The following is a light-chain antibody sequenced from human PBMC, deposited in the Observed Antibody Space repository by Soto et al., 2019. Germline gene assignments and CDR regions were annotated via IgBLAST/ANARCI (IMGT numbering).Light chain of an antibody. CDR3: QKYDTVPWT. CDR2: GAS. Sequence: DIQMTQSPSSLPASVGDRVTITCRASQGIGNYLVWYQQKPGKVPKLLIYGASILQSGVPSRFSGSGSGTYFTLTIRSLQPEDAETYYCQKYDTVPWTFGQGTKVVIK. V-gene: IGKV1-27*01. CDR1: QGIGNY. J-gene: IGKJ1*01.